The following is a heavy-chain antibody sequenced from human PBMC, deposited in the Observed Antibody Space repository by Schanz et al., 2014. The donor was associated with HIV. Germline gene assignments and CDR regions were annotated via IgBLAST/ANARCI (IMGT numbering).Heavy chain of an antibody. Sequence: QVQLVESGGGLVKPGGSLRLSCAASGFTFSSYGMHWVRQAPGKGLEWVAVIWYDGSNKYYADSVKGRFTISRDNSKNTVSLQMNSLRSEDTAVYYCVRDAGAQWLDGDNWFDPWGQGTLVTVSS. CDR2: IWYDGSNK. V-gene: IGHV3-33*08. CDR3: VRDAGAQWLDGDNWFDP. D-gene: IGHD6-19*01. J-gene: IGHJ5*02. CDR1: GFTFSSYG.